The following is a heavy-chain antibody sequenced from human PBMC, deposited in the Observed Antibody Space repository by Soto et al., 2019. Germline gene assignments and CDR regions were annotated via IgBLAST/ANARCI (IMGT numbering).Heavy chain of an antibody. CDR3: AKENRDDDSGWYSSTDWFDP. V-gene: IGHV1-69*01. Sequence: QVQLVQSGAEVKKPGSSVKVSCKASGGTFDIFSISWVRQAPGQGLEWMGGIIPIFGTAEYSQKFQGRVTITADEPTSTSYMELSRLRFEDTAVYYCAKENRDDDSGWYSSTDWFDPWCQGTLVTVSS. D-gene: IGHD6-19*01. CDR1: GGTFDIFS. J-gene: IGHJ5*02. CDR2: IIPIFGTA.